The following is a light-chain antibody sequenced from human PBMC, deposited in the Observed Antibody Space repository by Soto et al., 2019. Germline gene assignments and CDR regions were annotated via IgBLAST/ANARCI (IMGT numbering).Light chain of an antibody. Sequence: ETVMTQSPATLSVSTGERATLSCRASQSIRSTLAWFQQKPGQAPRLLIFGASNRATGIPARFSGSGSGTDFTLTINSLEPDDFAVYYCQQRDSWPITFGQGTRLEIK. V-gene: IGKV3D-15*01. CDR2: GAS. CDR1: QSIRST. CDR3: QQRDSWPIT. J-gene: IGKJ5*01.